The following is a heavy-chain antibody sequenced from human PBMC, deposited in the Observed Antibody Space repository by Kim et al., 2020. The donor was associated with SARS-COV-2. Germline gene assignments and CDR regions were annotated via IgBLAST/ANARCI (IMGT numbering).Heavy chain of an antibody. CDR2: FYSGGST. D-gene: IGHD6-19*01. CDR1: GLTVSSNY. V-gene: IGHV3-53*01. CDR3: ASGGSSGWTYFAN. J-gene: IGHJ4*02. Sequence: GGSLRLSCAASGLTVSSNYMSWVRQAPGKGLEWVSVFYSGGSTYYADSVKGRFAISRDNSKNTLYLQMNYLGGEDTAVYYCASGGSSGWTYFANWGQGTLVTVSS.